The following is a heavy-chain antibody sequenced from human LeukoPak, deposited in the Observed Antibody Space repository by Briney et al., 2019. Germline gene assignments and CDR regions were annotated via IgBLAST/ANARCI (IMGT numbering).Heavy chain of an antibody. CDR2: INYSEST. D-gene: IGHD5-18*01. J-gene: IGHJ4*02. CDR1: GGSVSSGSYY. CDR3: ARSGYGYWDY. V-gene: IGHV4-61*01. Sequence: SETLSLTCTVSGGSVSSGSYYWSRIRQPPGKGLEWIGYINYSESTNYNPSLKSRVTISVDTSENQFSLKVSSVTAADTAVYYCARSGYGYWDYWGQGILVTVSS.